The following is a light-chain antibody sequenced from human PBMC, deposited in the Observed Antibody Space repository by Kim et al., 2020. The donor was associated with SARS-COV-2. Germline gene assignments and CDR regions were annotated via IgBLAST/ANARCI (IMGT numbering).Light chain of an antibody. CDR3: QQYYITPPT. CDR2: WAS. CDR1: QSVLYSSNNKNY. V-gene: IGKV4-1*01. J-gene: IGKJ5*01. Sequence: DIVMTQSPDSLAVSLGERATINCKSSQSVLYSSNNKNYLAWYQQKPGQPPKLLIYWASTRESGVPDRFSGSGSGTDFTLTISSLQAEDVAVYYCQQYYITPPTLGQVTRLGL.